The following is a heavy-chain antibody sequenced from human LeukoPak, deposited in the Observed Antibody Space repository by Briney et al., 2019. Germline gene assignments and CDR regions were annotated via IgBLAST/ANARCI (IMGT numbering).Heavy chain of an antibody. J-gene: IGHJ5*02. CDR1: GFTFSSCA. CDR3: AREAAASSFDP. D-gene: IGHD6-13*01. V-gene: IGHV3-74*01. CDR2: INTIGSST. Sequence: PGGSLRLSCAASGFTFSSCAMSWVRQAPGKGLVWVSRINTIGSSTSYADSVKGRFTISRDNAKNTMYLQMNSLRAEDTAVYYCAREAAASSFDPWGQGTLVTVSS.